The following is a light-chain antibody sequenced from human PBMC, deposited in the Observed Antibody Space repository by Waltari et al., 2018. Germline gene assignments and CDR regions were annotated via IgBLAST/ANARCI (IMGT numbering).Light chain of an antibody. CDR1: QSIHIW. J-gene: IGKJ4*01. CDR2: KAS. V-gene: IGKV1-5*03. CDR3: QQYKSGPLT. Sequence: DIQMPQSPSPLSASVGDRVNITCRARQSIHIWLAGYQQKPGKAPRLLIYKASGLESGVPSRFSGSGSGTEFTLSISSLQPDDFATYYCQQYKSGPLTCGGGTKVEI.